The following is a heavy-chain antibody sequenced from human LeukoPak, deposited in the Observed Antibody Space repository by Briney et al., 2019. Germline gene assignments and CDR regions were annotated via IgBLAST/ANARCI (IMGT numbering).Heavy chain of an antibody. CDR3: ARNYWNDALYNWFDP. D-gene: IGHD1-1*01. V-gene: IGHV4-38-2*01. CDR2: IYHSGST. J-gene: IGHJ5*02. CDR1: GYSIRSGYY. Sequence: PSETLSLTXAVSGYSIRSGYYWGWIREPPGKGLEWIGSIYHSGSTYYNPSLKSRVTISVDTSKNQFSLKLSSVTAADTAVYYCARNYWNDALYNWFDPWGQGTLVTVSS.